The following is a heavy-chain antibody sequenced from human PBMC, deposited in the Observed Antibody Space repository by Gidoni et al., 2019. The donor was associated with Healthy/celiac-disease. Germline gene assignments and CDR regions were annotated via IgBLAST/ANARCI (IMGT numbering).Heavy chain of an antibody. J-gene: IGHJ4*02. D-gene: IGHD6-19*01. V-gene: IGHV2-5*02. Sequence: QITLKESGPTLVKPTQTLTLTCTFSGFSLSTSGVGVGWIRQPPGKALEWLALIYWDDEKRYSPSLKSRLTITKDTSKNQVVLTMTNMDPVDTATYYCAHGTHSSGWSSVVFDYWGQGTLVTVSS. CDR3: AHGTHSSGWSSVVFDY. CDR1: GFSLSTSGVG. CDR2: IYWDDEK.